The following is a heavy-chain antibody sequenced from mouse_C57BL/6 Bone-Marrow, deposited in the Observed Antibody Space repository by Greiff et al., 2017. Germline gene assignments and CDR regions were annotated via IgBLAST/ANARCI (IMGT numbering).Heavy chain of an antibody. CDR3: ARGGIFLDY. CDR2: INPNNGGT. J-gene: IGHJ2*01. CDR1: GYTFTDYY. V-gene: IGHV1-26*01. Sequence: EVQLQQSGPELVKPGASVKISCKASGYTFTDYYMNWVKQSHGKSLEWIGDINPNNGGTSYNQKFKGKATLTVDKSSSTAYMGLRSLTSEDSAVYYCARGGIFLDYWGQGTTLTVSS.